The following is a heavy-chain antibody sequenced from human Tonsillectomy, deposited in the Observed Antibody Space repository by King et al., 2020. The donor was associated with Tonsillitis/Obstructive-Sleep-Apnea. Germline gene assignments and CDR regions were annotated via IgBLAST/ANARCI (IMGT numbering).Heavy chain of an antibody. CDR3: ARRGRYCSSTSCPDAFDI. J-gene: IGHJ3*02. V-gene: IGHV5-51*01. D-gene: IGHD2-2*01. Sequence: QLVQSAAEVKKPGESLKISCKGSGYSFTSYWIGWVRQMPGKGLEWMGIIYPGDSDTRYSPAFQGQVTISADKSISTAYLQWSSLKASDTAMYYCARRGRYCSSTSCPDAFDIWGQGTMVTVSS. CDR1: GYSFTSYW. CDR2: IYPGDSDT.